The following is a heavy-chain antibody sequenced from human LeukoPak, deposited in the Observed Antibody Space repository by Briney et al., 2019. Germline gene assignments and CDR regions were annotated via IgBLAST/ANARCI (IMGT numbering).Heavy chain of an antibody. V-gene: IGHV4-61*02. CDR3: AREIDYGGNSDY. CDR2: IYTSGST. J-gene: IGHJ4*02. Sequence: PSQTLSLTSTVSGGSISGGSYYWSWIRQPAGKGLEWIGRIYTSGSTNYNPSLKSRVTISVDTSKNQFSLKLSSVTAADTAVYYCAREIDYGGNSDYWGQGTLVTVSS. CDR1: GGSISGGSYY. D-gene: IGHD4-23*01.